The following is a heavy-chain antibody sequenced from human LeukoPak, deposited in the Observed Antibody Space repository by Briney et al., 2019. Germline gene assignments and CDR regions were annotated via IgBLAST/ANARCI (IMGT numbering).Heavy chain of an antibody. D-gene: IGHD3-10*01. V-gene: IGHV3-23*01. CDR1: GFTFSDYG. CDR3: AKERGGQDWYFDL. Sequence: PGGSLRLSCVGSGFTFSDYGMSWVRRAPGKGLEWVSAINNRGGYTYYADSVKGRFTISRDNSKNTLYLQMNSLRAEDTAVYYCAKERGGQDWYFDLWGRGALVTVSS. CDR2: INNRGGYT. J-gene: IGHJ2*01.